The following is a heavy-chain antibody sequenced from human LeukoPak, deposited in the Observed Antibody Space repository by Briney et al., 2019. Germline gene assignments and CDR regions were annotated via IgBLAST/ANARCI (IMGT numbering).Heavy chain of an antibody. CDR3: AKLAAGTSWRYFDY. D-gene: IGHD6-13*01. CDR2: IYHSGST. V-gene: IGHV4-59*01. Sequence: SETLSLTCTVSGGSISSYYWSWIRQPPGKGLEWIGYIYHSGSTNYNPSLKSRVTISVDTSKNQFSLKLSSVTAADTAVYYCAKLAAGTSWRYFDYWGQGTLVTVSS. J-gene: IGHJ4*02. CDR1: GGSISSYY.